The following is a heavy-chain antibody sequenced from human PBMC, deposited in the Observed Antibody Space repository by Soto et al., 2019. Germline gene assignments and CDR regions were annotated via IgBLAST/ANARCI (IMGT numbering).Heavy chain of an antibody. V-gene: IGHV1-3*01. D-gene: IGHD4-17*01. J-gene: IGHJ6*02. CDR1: GYTFTSYA. CDR3: ARDSYGDYPPYYYYGMDV. CDR2: INAGNGNT. Sequence: ASAKVSCNASGYTFTSYAMHWVRQAPGQRLEWMGWINAGNGNTKYSQKFQGRVTITRDTSASTAYMELSSLRSEDTAVYYCARDSYGDYPPYYYYGMDVWGQGTTVTVSS.